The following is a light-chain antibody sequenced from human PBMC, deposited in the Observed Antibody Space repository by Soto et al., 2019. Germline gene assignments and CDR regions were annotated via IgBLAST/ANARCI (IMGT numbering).Light chain of an antibody. CDR3: QHYGTSSWT. V-gene: IGKV3-20*01. CDR2: GAS. Sequence: EIVLTQSPVTLSLSPGERATLSCRASQSVTSNYLAWYQHKPGQAPRLLIFGASSRATGIPDKFSGSGSGTDFTLTISRLEPDDFAVYYCQHYGTSSWTCGQGTKGDIK. J-gene: IGKJ1*01. CDR1: QSVTSNY.